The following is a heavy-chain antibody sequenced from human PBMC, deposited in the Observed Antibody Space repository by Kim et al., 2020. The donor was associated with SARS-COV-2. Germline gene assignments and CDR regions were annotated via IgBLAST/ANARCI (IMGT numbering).Heavy chain of an antibody. D-gene: IGHD3-10*01. CDR2: ISYDGSNK. V-gene: IGHV3-30*18. CDR3: SKDLAVVRGGGTNWFDP. CDR1: GFTFSSYG. J-gene: IGHJ5*02. Sequence: GGSLRLSCAASGFTFSSYGMHWVRQAPGKGLEWVAVISYDGSNKYYADSGKGRFTISRDNSKNTLYLQMNSLRAEDTAVYYCSKDLAVVRGGGTNWFDPWGQGTLVTVSS.